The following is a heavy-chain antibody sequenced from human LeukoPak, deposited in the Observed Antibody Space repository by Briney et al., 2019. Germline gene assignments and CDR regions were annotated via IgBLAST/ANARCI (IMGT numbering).Heavy chain of an antibody. V-gene: IGHV3-23*01. CDR3: AKDPSGSYYYYYGMDV. CDR1: GFTFSTYA. J-gene: IGHJ6*02. D-gene: IGHD1-26*01. CDR2: ISGSGGST. Sequence: SGGSLRLSCAASGFTFSTYAVSWVRQAPGKGLEWVSAISGSGGSTYYADSGKGRFTISRDNSKNTLYLQMNSLRAEDTAVYYCAKDPSGSYYYYYGMDVWGQGTTVTVSS.